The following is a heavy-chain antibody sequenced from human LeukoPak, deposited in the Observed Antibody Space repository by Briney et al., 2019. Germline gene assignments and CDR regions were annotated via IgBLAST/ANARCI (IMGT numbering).Heavy chain of an antibody. D-gene: IGHD3-9*01. V-gene: IGHV3-48*02. CDR3: ARDQDWAFDY. CDR1: GFTFSNYW. J-gene: IGHJ4*02. CDR2: ISSSGNTI. Sequence: GGSLRLSCAASGFTFSNYWMHWVRQAPGKELEWVSSISSSGNTIYSADSVKGRFTISTDNAKNSLYLQMNSLRDEDTAVYYCARDQDWAFDYWGQGTLVTVSS.